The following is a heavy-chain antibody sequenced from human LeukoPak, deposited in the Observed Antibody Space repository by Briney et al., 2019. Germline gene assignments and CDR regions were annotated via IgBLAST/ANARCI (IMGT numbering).Heavy chain of an antibody. Sequence: PGGSLRLSCAASGFTFSTYAMNWVPQAPGKGLDWVSGISGSGGSTYYADSVKGRFIISRDNSTNTLYLQMNSLRAEDTAVYYCANVRYFDWYYFDYWGQGALVTVSS. CDR3: ANVRYFDWYYFDY. D-gene: IGHD3-9*01. CDR2: ISGSGGST. V-gene: IGHV3-23*01. CDR1: GFTFSTYA. J-gene: IGHJ4*02.